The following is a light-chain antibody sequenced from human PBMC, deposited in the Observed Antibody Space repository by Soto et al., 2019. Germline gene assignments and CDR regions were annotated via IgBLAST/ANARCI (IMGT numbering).Light chain of an antibody. J-gene: IGLJ2*01. CDR2: GNT. Sequence: QSVLTQPPSVSGAPGQRVTISCTGSSSNIGEGYDVPWYQQLPGRAPKLLIYGNTNRPSGVPDRFSGSKSGTSASLAITGLQAGDEADYYCLSFDSSLSVVFGGGTKLTVL. CDR1: SSNIGEGYD. CDR3: LSFDSSLSVV. V-gene: IGLV1-40*01.